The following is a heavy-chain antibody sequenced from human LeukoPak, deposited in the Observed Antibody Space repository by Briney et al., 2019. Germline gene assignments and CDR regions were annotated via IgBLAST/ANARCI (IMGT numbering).Heavy chain of an antibody. D-gene: IGHD5-18*01. CDR1: GYTFTSYY. CDR2: INPSGGST. J-gene: IGHJ4*02. CDR3: AGDLPYWPGYSYGYFASGFDY. V-gene: IGHV1-46*01. Sequence: ALVKVSCKASGYTFTSYYMHWVRQAPGQGLEWMGIINPSGGSTSYAQKFQGRVTMTRDTSTSTVYMELSSLRSEDTAVYYCAGDLPYWPGYSYGYFASGFDYWGQGTLVTVSS.